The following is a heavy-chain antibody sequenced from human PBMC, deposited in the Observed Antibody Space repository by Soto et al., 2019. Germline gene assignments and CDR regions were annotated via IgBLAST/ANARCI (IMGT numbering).Heavy chain of an antibody. CDR1: GGTFSSYT. CDR3: ARGRGVPAAICESGWFDP. J-gene: IGHJ5*02. CDR2: IIPILGIA. D-gene: IGHD2-2*02. V-gene: IGHV1-69*02. Sequence: QVQLVQSGAEVKKPGSSVKVSCKASGGTFSSYTISWVRQAPGQGLEWMGRIIPILGIANYAKKFQGRVTITADKSTSPAYMEMSSLRSEDTAVYYCARGRGVPAAICESGWFDPWGQGTLVTVSS.